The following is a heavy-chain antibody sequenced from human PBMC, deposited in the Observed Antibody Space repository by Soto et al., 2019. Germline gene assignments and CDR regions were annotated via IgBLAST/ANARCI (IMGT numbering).Heavy chain of an antibody. D-gene: IGHD3-22*01. CDR2: INHSGRV. V-gene: IGHV4-34*01. CDR3: STRAYDTNGYYRFEP. J-gene: IGHJ5*01. CDR1: GGSFSGHS. Sequence: KTSETLSLTCAVYGGSFSGHSWTWIRQSPGKGLEWIGDINHSGRVNYSPSLKSRVTISLDTSKNQFSLTLSAVTAADTAMYYCSTRAYDTNGYYRFEPWGQGTLVTVSS.